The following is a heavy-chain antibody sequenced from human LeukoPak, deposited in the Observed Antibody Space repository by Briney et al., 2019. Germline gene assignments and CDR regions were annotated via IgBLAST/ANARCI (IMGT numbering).Heavy chain of an antibody. V-gene: IGHV4-4*02. CDR3: ARETEKQWQY. CDR2: IHHTGST. D-gene: IGHD6-19*01. J-gene: IGHJ3*01. Sequence: SETLSLTCAVSGASISSGNWWSWLRQTPGKGLEWFGEIHHTGSTNYNPSLRSRVTISVDKSQNQFSLRLSSVTAADTAVYYCARETEKQWQYWGQGTTVSVSS. CDR1: GASISSGNW.